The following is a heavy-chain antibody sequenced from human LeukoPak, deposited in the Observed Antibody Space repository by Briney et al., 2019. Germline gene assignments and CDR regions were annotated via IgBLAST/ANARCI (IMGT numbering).Heavy chain of an antibody. V-gene: IGHV4-34*01. Sequence: SETLSLTCTVSGGSISSYYWSWIRQPPGKGLEWIGEINHSGSTNCNPSLKSRVTISVDTSKNQFSLKLSSVTAADTAVYYCARGLGDIVVVPAAIIYWFDPWGQGTLVTVSS. CDR1: GGSISSYY. J-gene: IGHJ5*02. D-gene: IGHD2-2*02. CDR2: INHSGST. CDR3: ARGLGDIVVVPAAIIYWFDP.